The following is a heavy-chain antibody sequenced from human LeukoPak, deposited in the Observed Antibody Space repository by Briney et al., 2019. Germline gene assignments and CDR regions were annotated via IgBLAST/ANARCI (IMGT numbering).Heavy chain of an antibody. CDR2: IYSGGST. V-gene: IGHV3-53*01. CDR1: GFTVSSNY. J-gene: IGHJ4*02. Sequence: PGGSLRLSCAASGFTVSSNYMSWVRQAPGKGLEWVSVIYSGGSTYYADSVKGRFTISRDNSKNTLYLQMNSLKAEDTAVYYCARSPFLYDYVWGSYRNGGYFDYWGQGTLVTVSS. CDR3: ARSPFLYDYVWGSYRNGGYFDY. D-gene: IGHD3-16*02.